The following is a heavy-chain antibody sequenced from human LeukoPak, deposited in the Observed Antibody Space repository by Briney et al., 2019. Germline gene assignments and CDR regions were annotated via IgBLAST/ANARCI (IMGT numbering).Heavy chain of an antibody. J-gene: IGHJ5*02. Sequence: ASVKVSCKASGYTFTGYYMYWVRQAPGQGLEWMGRINPNSGGTNYAQKFQGRATMTRDTSISTAYMELSRLRSDDTAVYYCARDLLGSSSRTWGQGTLVTVSS. CDR2: INPNSGGT. D-gene: IGHD7-27*01. CDR1: GYTFTGYY. CDR3: ARDLLGSSSRT. V-gene: IGHV1-2*06.